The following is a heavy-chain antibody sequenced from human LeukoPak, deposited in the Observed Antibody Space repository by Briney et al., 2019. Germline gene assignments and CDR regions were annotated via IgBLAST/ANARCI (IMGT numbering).Heavy chain of an antibody. J-gene: IGHJ4*02. V-gene: IGHV3-48*03. CDR1: GFTFSSYE. CDR2: ISGNGSPI. D-gene: IGHD5-18*01. CDR3: ARDPEFSYGYYFDY. Sequence: GGSLRLSCAASGFTFSSYEMNWVRQAPGKGLEWVSYISGNGSPIYYADSVKGRFTISRDNSKNSLFLQLNSLRADDTAVHYCARDPEFSYGYYFDYWGQGTLVTVSS.